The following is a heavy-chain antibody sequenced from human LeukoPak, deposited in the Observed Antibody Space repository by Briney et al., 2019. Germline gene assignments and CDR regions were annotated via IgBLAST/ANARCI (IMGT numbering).Heavy chain of an antibody. CDR3: ARYLNSGPADY. CDR1: GFTFKTYS. V-gene: IGHV3-21*01. D-gene: IGHD6-19*01. J-gene: IGHJ4*02. CDR2: ISSGGTYV. Sequence: GGSLRLSCVVSGFTFKTYSMNWVRQAPGKGLEWVSSISSGGTYVDYADSVKGRFTISRDNAKNSLYLQMNSLRAEDTAVYYCARYLNSGPADYWGQGTLVTVSS.